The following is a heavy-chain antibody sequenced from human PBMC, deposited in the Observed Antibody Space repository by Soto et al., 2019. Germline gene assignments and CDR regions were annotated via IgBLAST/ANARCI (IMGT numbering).Heavy chain of an antibody. CDR3: ARGDRSGHLFDY. J-gene: IGHJ4*02. CDR1: GFTFSTYS. Sequence: PGGSLRLSCASSGFTFSTYSMNWVRQVPGKGLEWISYISSSGSTIYYADSVRGRFTISRDNAKNSLYQQMNSLRDEDTAVYYCARGDRSGHLFDYWGQGTLVTVSS. CDR2: ISSSGSTI. V-gene: IGHV3-48*02. D-gene: IGHD6-19*01.